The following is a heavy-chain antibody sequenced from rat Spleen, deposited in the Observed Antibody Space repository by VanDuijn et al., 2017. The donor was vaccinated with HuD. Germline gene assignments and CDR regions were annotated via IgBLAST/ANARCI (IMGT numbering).Heavy chain of an antibody. CDR3: TRPQLPGYNWGFVY. D-gene: IGHD1-4*01. V-gene: IGHV2-63*01. Sequence: QVQLKESGPGLVQPSETLSLTCTVSGFSLTSYSVSWVRQPSGKGPEWMGRMWYDGDTAYNSALKSRLSISRDTSKNQVFLKINSLQTDDTGTYYCTRPQLPGYNWGFVYWGQGTLVTVSS. CDR2: MWYDGDT. CDR1: GFSLTSYS. J-gene: IGHJ3*01.